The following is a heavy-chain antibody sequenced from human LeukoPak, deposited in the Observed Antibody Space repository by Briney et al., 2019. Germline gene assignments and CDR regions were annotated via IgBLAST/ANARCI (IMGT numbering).Heavy chain of an antibody. J-gene: IGHJ4*02. CDR1: GFTFSSYA. D-gene: IGHD3-3*01. Sequence: PGGSLRLSCAASGFTFSSYAMHWVRQAPGKGLEWVAVISYDGSNKYYADSVKGRFTISRDNSKNTLYLQMNSLRAEDTAVYYCARDFEPYYDFWSGSAHDYWGQGTLVTVSS. CDR3: ARDFEPYYDFWSGSAHDY. V-gene: IGHV3-30-3*01. CDR2: ISYDGSNK.